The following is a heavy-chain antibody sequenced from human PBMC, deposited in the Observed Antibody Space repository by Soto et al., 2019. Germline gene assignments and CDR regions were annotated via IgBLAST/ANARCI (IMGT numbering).Heavy chain of an antibody. V-gene: IGHV3-23*01. Sequence: GGSLRLSCAVSGFTFSSYAMNWVRQDPAKGLEWVSSISNTGTATYYADSVKGRFTISRDNAKNTLYLQMNSLTVEDTAVYLCAKDWMVLHYFFEYWGQGA. D-gene: IGHD2-8*01. CDR3: AKDWMVLHYFFEY. CDR1: GFTFSSYA. J-gene: IGHJ4*02. CDR2: ISNTGTAT.